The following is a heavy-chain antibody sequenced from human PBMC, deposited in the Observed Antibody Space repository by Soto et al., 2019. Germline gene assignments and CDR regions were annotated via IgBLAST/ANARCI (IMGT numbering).Heavy chain of an antibody. Sequence: QITLKESGPPLVKPTQTLTLTCTFSGFSLSTSGVGVGWIRQPPGKALEWLALIYWDDDKRYSPSLKSRLTITKDTSKNQVVLTMTHMAPVDTATYYCAHILHSPRGYSYGYFDYWGQGTLVTVSS. CDR3: AHILHSPRGYSYGYFDY. V-gene: IGHV2-5*02. J-gene: IGHJ4*02. CDR2: IYWDDDK. D-gene: IGHD5-18*01. CDR1: GFSLSTSGVG.